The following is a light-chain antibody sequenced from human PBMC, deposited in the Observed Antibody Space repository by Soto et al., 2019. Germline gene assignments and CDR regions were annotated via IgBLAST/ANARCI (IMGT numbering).Light chain of an antibody. V-gene: IGLV1-40*01. J-gene: IGLJ2*01. Sequence: QSVLTQPPSVSGAPGQRVTISCTGSSSNIGAGYDVHWYQQLPGTAPKLLIYGNSNRPSGVPXRFSGSKSGTSASLAITGXXXEDEXXXXXQSYDSSLSDVVFGGGTKLTVL. CDR3: QSYDSSLSDVV. CDR2: GNS. CDR1: SSNIGAGYD.